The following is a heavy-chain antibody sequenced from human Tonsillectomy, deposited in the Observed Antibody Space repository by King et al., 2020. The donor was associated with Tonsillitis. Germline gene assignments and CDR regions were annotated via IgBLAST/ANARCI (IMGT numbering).Heavy chain of an antibody. J-gene: IGHJ4*02. CDR3: ASAQFRY. CDR1: GFTFSDFT. D-gene: IGHD4-11*01. Sequence: VQLVESGGGLVKPGGSLRLSCTVSGFTFSDFTMNWVRQAPGKGLEWVSSISSRKSFKHYAASVRGRFTISRDNAKSSLYLQMNNLRADDTAVYYCASAQFRYWGQGTLVTVSP. CDR2: ISSRKSFK. V-gene: IGHV3-21*01.